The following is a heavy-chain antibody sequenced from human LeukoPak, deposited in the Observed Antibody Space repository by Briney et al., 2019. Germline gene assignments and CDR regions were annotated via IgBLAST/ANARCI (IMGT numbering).Heavy chain of an antibody. CDR3: ARGGFWSGSYYYYYMDV. Sequence: ASVKVSCKASGYTFTGYYMHWVRQAPGQGLEWMGWISAYNGNTNYAQKLQGRVTMTTDTATSTAYMELRSLRSDDTAVYYCARGGFWSGSYYYYYMDVWGKGTTVTVSS. CDR2: ISAYNGNT. CDR1: GYTFTGYY. V-gene: IGHV1-18*04. D-gene: IGHD3-3*01. J-gene: IGHJ6*03.